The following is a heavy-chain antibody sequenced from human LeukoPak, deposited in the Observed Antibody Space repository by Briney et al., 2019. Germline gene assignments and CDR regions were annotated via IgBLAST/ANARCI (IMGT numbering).Heavy chain of an antibody. D-gene: IGHD3-3*01. Sequence: GASVKVSCKASGDTFTGYYMHWVRQAPGQGLEWMGWINPNSGGTNYAQKFQGRVTMTRDTSISTAYMELSRLRSDDTAVYYCARAYYDFWSGYPRYFDYWGQGTLATVSS. CDR1: GDTFTGYY. J-gene: IGHJ4*02. CDR3: ARAYYDFWSGYPRYFDY. CDR2: INPNSGGT. V-gene: IGHV1-2*02.